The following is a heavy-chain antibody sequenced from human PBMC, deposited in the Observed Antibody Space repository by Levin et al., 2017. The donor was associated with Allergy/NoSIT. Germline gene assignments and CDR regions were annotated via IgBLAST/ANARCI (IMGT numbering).Heavy chain of an antibody. Sequence: PGGSLRLSCAASGFTFTNYRMNWVRQAPGKGLEWVSYISNSSDTIYYADSVKGRFTISRDNAKNSLYLQMNSLRDEDTAVYYCARYFDLWGRGTLVTVSS. V-gene: IGHV3-48*02. CDR2: ISNSSDTI. CDR3: ARYFDL. J-gene: IGHJ2*01. CDR1: GFTFTNYR.